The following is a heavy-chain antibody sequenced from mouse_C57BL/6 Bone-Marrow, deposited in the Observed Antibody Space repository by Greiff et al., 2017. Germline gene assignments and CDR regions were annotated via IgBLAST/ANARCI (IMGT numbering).Heavy chain of an antibody. CDR1: GFTFSDYY. CDR3: ARRGYAYYFDY. V-gene: IGHV5-12*01. Sequence: VQLVESGGGLVQPGGSLKLSCAASGFTFSDYYMYWVRQTPEKRLEWVAYISNGGGSTYYPDTVKGRFTISRDNAKNTLYLQMSRLKSEDTAMYYCARRGYAYYFDYWGQGTTLTVSS. CDR2: ISNGGGST. J-gene: IGHJ2*01. D-gene: IGHD1-2*01.